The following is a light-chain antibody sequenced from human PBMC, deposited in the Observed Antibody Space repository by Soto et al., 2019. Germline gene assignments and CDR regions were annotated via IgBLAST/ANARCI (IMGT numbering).Light chain of an antibody. CDR3: CSFAGSRTLGV. V-gene: IGLV2-11*01. CDR1: SSDVGGYNY. CDR2: DVN. J-gene: IGLJ2*01. Sequence: QSVLTQPRSVSGSAGQSVTISCSGTSSDVGGYNYVSWYQHRPGKAPKLMIYDVNKRPSGVPDRFSGSKSGNTASLTISGLQAEDEGDYYCCSFAGSRTLGVFGGGTKLTVL.